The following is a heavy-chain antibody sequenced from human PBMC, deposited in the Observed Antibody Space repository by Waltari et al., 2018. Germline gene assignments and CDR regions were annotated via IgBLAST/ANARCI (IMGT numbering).Heavy chain of an antibody. CDR3: AKDIASPSMIGGSGYI. CDR2: ISGNSGSI. Sequence: EVQLVESGGGLVQPGRSLRLSCAASGFHFADYAMHLVRQAPGKGLEWVSGISGNSGSIGYADSVKGRFTISRDNAKNSLYLQMNSLRAEDTALYYCAKDIASPSMIGGSGYIWGQGTMVTVSS. V-gene: IGHV3-9*01. D-gene: IGHD3-10*01. CDR1: GFHFADYA. J-gene: IGHJ3*02.